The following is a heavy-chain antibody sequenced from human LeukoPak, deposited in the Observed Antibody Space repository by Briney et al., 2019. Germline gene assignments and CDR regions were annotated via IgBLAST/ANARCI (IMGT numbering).Heavy chain of an antibody. CDR2: INPNSGGT. CDR1: GYAFTGYY. J-gene: IGHJ5*02. CDR3: ARGITMVRGVIMDWFDP. Sequence: ASVKVSCKASGYAFTGYYMHWVRQAPGQGLEWMGWINPNSGGTNYAQKFQGRVTMTRDTSISTAYMELSRLRSDDTAVYYCARGITMVRGVIMDWFDPWVQGTLVTVSS. V-gene: IGHV1-2*02. D-gene: IGHD3-10*01.